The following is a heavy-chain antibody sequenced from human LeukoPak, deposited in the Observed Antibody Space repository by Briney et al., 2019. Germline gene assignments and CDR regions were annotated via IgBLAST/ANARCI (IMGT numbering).Heavy chain of an antibody. D-gene: IGHD2-21*02. CDR1: GYTFTSYG. V-gene: IGHV1-18*01. Sequence: ASVKVSCKASGYTFTSYGISWVRQAPGQGLEWMGWISAYNGNTNYAQKLQGRVTMTTDTSTSTAYMELGSLRSDDTAVYYCARDFPACGGDCPSDYWGQGTLVTVSS. CDR2: ISAYNGNT. CDR3: ARDFPACGGDCPSDY. J-gene: IGHJ4*02.